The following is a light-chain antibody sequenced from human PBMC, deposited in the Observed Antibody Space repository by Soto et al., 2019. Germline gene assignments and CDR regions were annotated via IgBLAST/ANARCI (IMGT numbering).Light chain of an antibody. CDR2: EVS. Sequence: QSALTQPASVSGSPGQSITISCTGTSSDVGGYNYVSWYQQHPGKAPKLMIYEVSNRPSGVSNRFSGSKSGNTASLTISGLQAEDDDAYYCSSYASSTTKVFGGGTKVTVL. CDR3: SSYASSTTKV. J-gene: IGLJ2*01. CDR1: SSDVGGYNY. V-gene: IGLV2-14*01.